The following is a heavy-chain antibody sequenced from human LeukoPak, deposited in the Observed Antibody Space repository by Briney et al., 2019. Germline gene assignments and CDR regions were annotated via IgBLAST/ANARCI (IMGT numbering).Heavy chain of an antibody. Sequence: NPSQTLSLTCTVSGGSISSGSYYWSWIRQPAGKGLEWIGRIYTSGSTNYNPSLKSRVIISVDTSKNQFSLKLSSVTAADTAVYYCARDPTTLTIFGNYYYMDVWGKGTTVTVSS. J-gene: IGHJ6*03. CDR1: GGSISSGSYY. CDR2: IYTSGST. V-gene: IGHV4-61*02. CDR3: ARDPTTLTIFGNYYYMDV. D-gene: IGHD3-3*01.